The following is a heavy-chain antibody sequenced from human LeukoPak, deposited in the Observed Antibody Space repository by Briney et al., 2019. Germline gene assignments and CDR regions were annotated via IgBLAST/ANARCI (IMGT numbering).Heavy chain of an antibody. D-gene: IGHD1-1*01. V-gene: IGHV4-38-2*02. CDR3: GAGTTRFDY. Sequence: PSETLSLTCTVSGYSISSGYYWGWIRQPPGEGLEWIGSLYHSESTSYNPSLKSRVTISVDTSKNQFSLRLSSVTATDTAVYYCGAGTTRFDYWGQGTLVTVSS. J-gene: IGHJ4*02. CDR1: GYSISSGYY. CDR2: LYHSEST.